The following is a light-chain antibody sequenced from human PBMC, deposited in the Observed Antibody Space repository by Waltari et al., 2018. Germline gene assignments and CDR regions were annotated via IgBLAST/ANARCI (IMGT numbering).Light chain of an antibody. CDR1: QGISKF. V-gene: IGKV1-16*01. CDR3: QQYKTFPLT. CDR2: GAS. Sequence: DIQMTQSPSSLAASVGDRVTITCRASQGISKFLAWFRQKPGKAPESLIYGASRLQSGAPSRFSGSGSGTDFTLTISSLQPEDFASYYCQQYKTFPLTFGGGTKVEIK. J-gene: IGKJ4*01.